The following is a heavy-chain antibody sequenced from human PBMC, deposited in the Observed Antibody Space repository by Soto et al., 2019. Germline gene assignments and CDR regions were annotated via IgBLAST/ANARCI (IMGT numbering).Heavy chain of an antibody. CDR1: GYSFTSCW. Sequence: GESLKISCKGSGYSFTSCWIGWVRQVPGKGLEWMGIIYPGDSDTRYSPSFQGQVTISVDKSISTAYLQWSSLKASDTAMYYCARTAAAGKYYYGVDVWGQGTTVTVSS. CDR2: IYPGDSDT. CDR3: ARTAAAGKYYYGVDV. D-gene: IGHD6-13*01. V-gene: IGHV5-51*01. J-gene: IGHJ6*02.